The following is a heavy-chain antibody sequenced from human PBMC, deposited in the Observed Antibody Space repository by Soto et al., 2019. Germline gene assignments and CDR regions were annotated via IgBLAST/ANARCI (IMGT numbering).Heavy chain of an antibody. CDR3: ARDRYDFWSGDPAFFDI. Sequence: QVQLQESGPGLVKPSQTLSLTCTVSGGSISSGGYYWSWIRQHPGKGLEWIGYIYYSGSTYYNPSLKSRVTISVDTSKNQFSLKLSSVTAADTAVYYCARDRYDFWSGDPAFFDIWGQGTMVTVSS. V-gene: IGHV4-31*03. J-gene: IGHJ3*02. CDR1: GGSISSGGYY. D-gene: IGHD3-3*01. CDR2: IYYSGST.